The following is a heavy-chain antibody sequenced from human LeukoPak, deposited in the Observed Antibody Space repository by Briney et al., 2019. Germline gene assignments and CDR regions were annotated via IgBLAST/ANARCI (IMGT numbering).Heavy chain of an antibody. D-gene: IGHD5-12*01. CDR2: ISAYNGNT. CDR1: GYSFTTYG. CDR3: ARSYGGYVFFLGDY. J-gene: IGHJ4*02. V-gene: IGHV1-18*01. Sequence: PVASVKVSCKASGYSFTTYGISWVRQAPGQGLEWMGWISAYNGNTNYAQKLQGRVTMTTDTSTSTAYMELRSLRSDDTAVYYCARSYGGYVFFLGDYWGQGTLVTVSS.